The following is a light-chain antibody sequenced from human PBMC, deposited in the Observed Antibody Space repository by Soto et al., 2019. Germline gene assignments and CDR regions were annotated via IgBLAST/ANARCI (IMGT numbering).Light chain of an antibody. Sequence: QSVLTQPASVSGSPGQSLTISCTGTNNDVGGYNYVSWYQQHPGKAPKLIIFEVLDRPSGISDRFSGSKSGDTASLTISGLQADDEADYYCSSYTSGNTWVFGGGTKLTVL. CDR3: SSYTSGNTWV. CDR1: NNDVGGYNY. J-gene: IGLJ3*02. CDR2: EVL. V-gene: IGLV2-14*01.